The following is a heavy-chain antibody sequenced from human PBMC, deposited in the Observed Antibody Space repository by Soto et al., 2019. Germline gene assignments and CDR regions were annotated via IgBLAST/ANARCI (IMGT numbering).Heavy chain of an antibody. V-gene: IGHV3-23*01. J-gene: IGHJ4*02. CDR3: DKHPPYYYDSSGYFYY. CDR1: GFTFSSNA. CDR2: ISGSGGST. Sequence: EVQLLESGGGLVQPGGSLRLSCAASGFTFSSNAMSWVRQAPGKGLEWVSAISGSGGSTYYADSVQGLFTISKNNTKTTLYLQINSLRAEDTGVYYCDKHPPYYYDSSGYFYYWGQGTLVTVAS. D-gene: IGHD3-22*01.